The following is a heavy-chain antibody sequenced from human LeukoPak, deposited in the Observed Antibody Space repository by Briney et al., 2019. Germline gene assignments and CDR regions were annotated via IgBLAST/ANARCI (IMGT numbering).Heavy chain of an antibody. D-gene: IGHD5/OR15-5a*01. V-gene: IGHV3-23*01. Sequence: PGGSLRLSCAASGFTFSSYAMSWVRQAPGKGLEWVSAISGSGGSTYYADSVKGRFTISRDNSKNTLHLQMNSLRAEDTAVYYCAKNPTGVYVGWFDPWGQGTLVTVSS. CDR2: ISGSGGST. J-gene: IGHJ5*02. CDR1: GFTFSSYA. CDR3: AKNPTGVYVGWFDP.